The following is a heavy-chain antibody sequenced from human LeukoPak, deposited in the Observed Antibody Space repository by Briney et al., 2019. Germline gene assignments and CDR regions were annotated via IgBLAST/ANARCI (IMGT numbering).Heavy chain of an antibody. CDR2: IYYSGST. Sequence: SETLSLTCTVSGGSISSYYWSWIRQPPGKGLEWIGYIYYSGSTNYNPSLKSRVTISVDTSKNQFSLKLSSVTAADTAVYYCARLGLPLDAFDIWGQGTMVTVSS. CDR3: ARLGLPLDAFDI. J-gene: IGHJ3*02. D-gene: IGHD2-15*01. V-gene: IGHV4-59*08. CDR1: GGSISSYY.